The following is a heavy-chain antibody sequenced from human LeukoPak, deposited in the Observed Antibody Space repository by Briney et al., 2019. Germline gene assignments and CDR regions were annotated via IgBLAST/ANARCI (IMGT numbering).Heavy chain of an antibody. Sequence: GGSLRLSCVASGFNFSNYAMHWVRQAPGKGLEFASAISRSGGDTSYGNFVKGRFSISRDNIRNTVDLQMGALRPEDSGIYYCARIPEYWGQGTLVTVSS. J-gene: IGHJ4*02. V-gene: IGHV3-64*01. D-gene: IGHD2-21*01. CDR1: GFNFSNYA. CDR2: ISRSGGDT. CDR3: ARIPEY.